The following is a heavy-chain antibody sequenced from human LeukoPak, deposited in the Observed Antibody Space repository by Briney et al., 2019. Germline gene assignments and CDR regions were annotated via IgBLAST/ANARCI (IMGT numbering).Heavy chain of an antibody. Sequence: GGSLRLSCAASGFTFSNYGMHWVRQAPGKGLEWVAVIWYDGSTKNYADSVKGRFTVSRDNSRNTLYLQMNSLRAEDTAVYYCARAGGSSWYTPYQYFDYWGQGTLVTVSS. CDR1: GFTFSNYG. V-gene: IGHV3-33*01. D-gene: IGHD6-13*01. J-gene: IGHJ4*02. CDR2: IWYDGSTK. CDR3: ARAGGSSWYTPYQYFDY.